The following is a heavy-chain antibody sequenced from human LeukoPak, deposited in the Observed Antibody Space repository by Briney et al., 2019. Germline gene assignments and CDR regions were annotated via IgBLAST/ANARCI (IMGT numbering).Heavy chain of an antibody. Sequence: ASVKVSCKGSGYSFTSYGIIWVRQAPGQGLEWMGWISAYNGNTNYAQKLQGRVTMTTDTSTSTAYMELRSLRSDDTAVYYCAREGRSGDYYMDVWGKGTTVTVSS. J-gene: IGHJ6*03. D-gene: IGHD2-15*01. CDR2: ISAYNGNT. CDR3: AREGRSGDYYMDV. V-gene: IGHV1-18*01. CDR1: GYSFTSYG.